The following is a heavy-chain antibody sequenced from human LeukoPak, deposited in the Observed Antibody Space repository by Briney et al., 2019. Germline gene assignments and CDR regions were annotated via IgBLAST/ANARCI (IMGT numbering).Heavy chain of an antibody. CDR2: FDPEDGET. D-gene: IGHD4-17*01. V-gene: IGHV1-24*01. CDR3: ARESLDYGDYVGINYYYYYYMDV. J-gene: IGHJ6*03. CDR1: GYTLTELS. Sequence: GASVKVSCKVSGYTLTELSMHWVRQAPGKGLEWMGGFDPEDGETIYAQKFQGRVTMTEDTSTDTAYMELSSLRSDDTAVYYCARESLDYGDYVGINYYYYYYMDVWGKGTTVTISS.